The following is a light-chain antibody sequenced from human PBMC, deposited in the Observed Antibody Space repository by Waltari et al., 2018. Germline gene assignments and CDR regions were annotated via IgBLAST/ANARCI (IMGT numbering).Light chain of an antibody. Sequence: QSVLTQPPSASGTPGRRVTIPCSGSHSNIGSNPVSWYQQFPGTAPKLVIYKNDQRPSGVPDRFSASKSGTAASLAISGLRSEDEADYYCAAWDDSPIGQVFGGGTKVTVL. CDR1: HSNIGSNP. J-gene: IGLJ3*02. V-gene: IGLV1-47*01. CDR3: AAWDDSPIGQV. CDR2: KND.